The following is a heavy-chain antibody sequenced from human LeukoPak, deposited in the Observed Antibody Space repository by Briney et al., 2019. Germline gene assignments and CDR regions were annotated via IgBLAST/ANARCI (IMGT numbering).Heavy chain of an antibody. V-gene: IGHV3-30*18. CDR3: AKPDRGYDYVWGSYRDAFDI. J-gene: IGHJ3*02. CDR2: ISYDGSNK. Sequence: PGGSLRLSCAASGFTFSSYGMHWVRQAPGKGLEWVAVISYDGSNKYYADSVKGRFTISRDNSKNTLYLQMNSLRAEDTAVYYCAKPDRGYDYVWGSYRDAFDIWGQGIMVTVSS. D-gene: IGHD3-16*02. CDR1: GFTFSSYG.